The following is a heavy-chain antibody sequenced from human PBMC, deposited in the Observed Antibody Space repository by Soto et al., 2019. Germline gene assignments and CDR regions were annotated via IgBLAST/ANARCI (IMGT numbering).Heavy chain of an antibody. CDR3: ARSRFVVGVTEDYYGMDV. Sequence: QVQLVQSGGEVKKPGSSVKVSCKSSGGTFSNSPISWVRQAPGQGLEWVGGVIPVFKTANYAQKFQGRVTITADESTNTAYMGLSSLRSGDTAVYYCARSRFVVGVTEDYYGMDVW. J-gene: IGHJ6*01. CDR1: GGTFSNSP. D-gene: IGHD2-15*01. V-gene: IGHV1-69*12. CDR2: VIPVFKTA.